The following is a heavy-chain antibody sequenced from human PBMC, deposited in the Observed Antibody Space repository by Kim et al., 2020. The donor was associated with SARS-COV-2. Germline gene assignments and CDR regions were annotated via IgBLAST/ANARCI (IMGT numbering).Heavy chain of an antibody. D-gene: IGHD3-16*01. CDR1: GASFITGGYY. CDR3: ARVSTFGVIAALDY. Sequence: SETLSLTCTVSGASFITGGYYWSWIRQHPEKGLECIGYIYHSGTTYYSSSLKSRVMMSMQTSKIQFYLDLTSVTAADTAVYFCARVSTFGVIAALDYWGPGILVPVSS. V-gene: IGHV4-31*03. CDR2: IYHSGTT. J-gene: IGHJ4*02.